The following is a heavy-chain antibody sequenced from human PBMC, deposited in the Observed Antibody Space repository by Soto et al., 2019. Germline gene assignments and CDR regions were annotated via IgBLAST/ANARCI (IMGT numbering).Heavy chain of an antibody. D-gene: IGHD6-19*01. CDR2: INWNGAYS. Sequence: EVQLVESGGNLARPGESLRLSCAASGFKFDDYAFHWVRQVPGKGPEWVSGINWNGAYSGYADSVKGRFTISRDNAGNSVYLQMASLRPEDTALYYCARVQSSGWYVEPYDAWGQGTMVTVSS. CDR3: ARVQSSGWYVEPYDA. CDR1: GFKFDDYA. V-gene: IGHV3-9*01. J-gene: IGHJ3*01.